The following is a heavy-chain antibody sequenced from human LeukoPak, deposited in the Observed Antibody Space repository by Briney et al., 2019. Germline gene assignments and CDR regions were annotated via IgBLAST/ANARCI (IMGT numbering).Heavy chain of an antibody. Sequence: ASVKVSCKVSGYTLTELSMHWGRQAPGKGLEWMGGFDPEDGETIYAQKFQGRVTMTEDTSTDTAYMELSSLRSEDTAVYYCATGCSSTSCYGDWGYWGQGTLVTVSS. V-gene: IGHV1-24*01. CDR3: ATGCSSTSCYGDWGY. CDR2: FDPEDGET. D-gene: IGHD2-2*01. CDR1: GYTLTELS. J-gene: IGHJ4*02.